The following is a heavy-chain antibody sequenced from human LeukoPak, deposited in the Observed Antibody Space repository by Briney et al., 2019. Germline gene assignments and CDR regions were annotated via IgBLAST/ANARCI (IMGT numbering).Heavy chain of an antibody. V-gene: IGHV4-61*08. D-gene: IGHD6-13*01. CDR1: GGSVSSGAYY. CDR3: ARDSAYSSSWYDY. Sequence: PSETLSLTCTVSGGSVSSGAYYWCWIRQPPGKALEWIGYIYYSGSTNYNPSLKSRVTISIDTSKNQFSLKLNSVTPADTAVYYCARDSAYSSSWYDYWGQGTLVTVSS. J-gene: IGHJ4*02. CDR2: IYYSGST.